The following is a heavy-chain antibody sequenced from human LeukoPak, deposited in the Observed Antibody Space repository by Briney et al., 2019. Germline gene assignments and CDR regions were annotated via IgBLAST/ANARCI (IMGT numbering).Heavy chain of an antibody. V-gene: IGHV4-61*08. CDR1: GGSISSGGYY. CDR2: IHSSGTT. D-gene: IGHD6-25*01. Sequence: PSETLSLTCTVSGGSISSGGYYWSWIRQPPGKGLEWIAFIHSSGTTNYNPSLKSRVSISVDTSNNQFSLSVNSVTAADTAVYYCARGGASSEWFDPWGQGTLVTVSS. CDR3: ARGGASSEWFDP. J-gene: IGHJ5*02.